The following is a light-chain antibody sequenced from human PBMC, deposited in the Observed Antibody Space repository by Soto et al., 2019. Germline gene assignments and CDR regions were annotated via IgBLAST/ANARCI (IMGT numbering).Light chain of an antibody. V-gene: IGKV3D-15*01. Sequence: EIVLTQSPGILSVSPGERATLSCRASQTINNNFIAWYQQKSDQPPRLLIFGSSRRAAAIPDRFSGSGSGTDFTLTISSLQSEDFAVYYCQHYNNWPRTFGQGTKVDIK. J-gene: IGKJ1*01. CDR1: QTINNN. CDR2: GSS. CDR3: QHYNNWPRT.